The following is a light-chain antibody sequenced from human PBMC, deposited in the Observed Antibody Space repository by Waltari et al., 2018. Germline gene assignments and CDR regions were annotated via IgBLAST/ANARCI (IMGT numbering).Light chain of an antibody. CDR3: VLYLNGGIWV. CDR2: NTD. V-gene: IGLV8-61*01. CDR1: SGSVLTRDY. J-gene: IGLJ3*02. Sequence: TVVTQEPSLSVSPGGTVTLTCGLTSGSVLTRDYPSWYQQTPGQAPRTLIYNTDTRSSGVPDRFSGSILGSKAALTVAGAQADDESDYYCVLYLNGGIWVFGGGTRLTVL.